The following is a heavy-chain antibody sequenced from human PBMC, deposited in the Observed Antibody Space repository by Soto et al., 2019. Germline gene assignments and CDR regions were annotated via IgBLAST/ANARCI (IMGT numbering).Heavy chain of an antibody. J-gene: IGHJ4*02. CDR1: GGSISSRTYY. CDR3: ARQSYSFGPSNFDY. D-gene: IGHD5-18*01. V-gene: IGHV4-39*01. CDR2: ISYSGST. Sequence: PSETLSLTCTVSGGSISSRTYYSAWIRQPPGKGLEWIGSISYSGSTSHNLSLKSRTTISVDTSKNQFSLKLSSVTAADTAVYYFARQSYSFGPSNFDYWGQGNLVTVSS.